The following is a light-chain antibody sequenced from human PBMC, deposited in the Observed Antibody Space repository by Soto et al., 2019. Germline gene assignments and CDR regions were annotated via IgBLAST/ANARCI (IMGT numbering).Light chain of an antibody. CDR1: QSVSSN. J-gene: IGKJ1*01. V-gene: IGKV3-20*01. Sequence: EIVLTQSPGTLSLSPGERATLSCRASQSVSSNLAWYQQKPGQAPRFLIYGASTRANGIPDRFSGSGSGTDFTLTISRLEPEDFAVYYCQQYGSSGTFGQGTKVDIK. CDR2: GAS. CDR3: QQYGSSGT.